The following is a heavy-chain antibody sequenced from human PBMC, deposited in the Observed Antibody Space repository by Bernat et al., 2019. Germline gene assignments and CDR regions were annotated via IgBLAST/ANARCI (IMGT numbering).Heavy chain of an antibody. D-gene: IGHD6-25*01. CDR1: GGSISSSSYY. V-gene: IGHV4-39*01. CDR3: ARPVRASRLAFGY. CDR2: IYYSGST. J-gene: IGHJ4*02. Sequence: QLQLQESGPGLVKPSETLSLTCTVSGGSISSSSYYWGWILQLPGQGPEWIGSIYYSGSTYYNPSLKSRFTISVDTSKNQFYLKMSCVTAADTAVYYCARPVRASRLAFGYWGQGTLVTVSS.